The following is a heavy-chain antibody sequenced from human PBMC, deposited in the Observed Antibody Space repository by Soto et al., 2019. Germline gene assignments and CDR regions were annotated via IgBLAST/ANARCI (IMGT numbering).Heavy chain of an antibody. CDR1: GYTFTGYY. D-gene: IGHD1-26*01. J-gene: IGHJ2*01. CDR3: ARGSTSAWLYWYFDL. Sequence: QVQLVQSGAEVKKPGASVKVSCKTSGYTFTGYYIHWVRQAPGRGLEWMGWINPKSGGTDYAQRFQGRVSMARDMSINTAYMELSSLTSDDTAVYYCARGSTSAWLYWYFDLWGRGTLVTVSS. V-gene: IGHV1-2*02. CDR2: INPKSGGT.